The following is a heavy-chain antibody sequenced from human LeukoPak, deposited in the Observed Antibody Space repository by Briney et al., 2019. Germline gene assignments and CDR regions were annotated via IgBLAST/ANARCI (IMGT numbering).Heavy chain of an antibody. V-gene: IGHV3-30*04. CDR3: AKDSYDRSGYYYYYFAY. CDR2: ISYDGSNK. D-gene: IGHD3-22*01. Sequence: GGSLRLSCAASGFTFSGYAMHWVRQAPGKGLEWVAVISYDGSNKYYADSVKGRFTISRDNSKNTLYLQMNSLRAGDTAVYYCAKDSYDRSGYYYYYFAYWGQGTQVTVSS. J-gene: IGHJ4*02. CDR1: GFTFSGYA.